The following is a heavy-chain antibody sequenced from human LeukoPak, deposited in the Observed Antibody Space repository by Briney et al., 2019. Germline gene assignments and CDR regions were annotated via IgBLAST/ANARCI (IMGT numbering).Heavy chain of an antibody. J-gene: IGHJ4*02. CDR3: AKGSNFAFDN. CDR1: GFSFSNFW. Sequence: GGSLRLSCAASGFSFSNFWMHWVHQVPGMGLVWVSQINPDGTAALYADSVKGRFTISRDNAKSTLYLEMNTLRADDTAVYYCAKGSNFAFDNWGQGILVTVSS. CDR2: INPDGTAA. V-gene: IGHV3-74*01. D-gene: IGHD1-1*01.